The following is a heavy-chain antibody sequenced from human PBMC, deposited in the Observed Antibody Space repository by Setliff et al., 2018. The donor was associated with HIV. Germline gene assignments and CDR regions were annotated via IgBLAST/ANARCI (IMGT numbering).Heavy chain of an antibody. V-gene: IGHV5-51*01. CDR3: ATRDYYYGMDV. CDR2: IYPRDSAP. Sequence: GESLKISCKTSGYEFAYYYIGWVRQMPGKGLEWMGIIYPRDSAPKYSPSFQGQVTISTDMSVNTAYLQWNSLKTSDTAMYYCATRDYYYGMDVWGQGTTVTVSS. CDR1: GYEFAYYY. J-gene: IGHJ6*02.